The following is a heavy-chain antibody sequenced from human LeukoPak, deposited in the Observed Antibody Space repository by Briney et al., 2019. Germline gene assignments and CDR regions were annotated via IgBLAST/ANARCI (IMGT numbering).Heavy chain of an antibody. D-gene: IGHD2-2*01. V-gene: IGHV1-69*05. CDR1: GGTFSSYA. CDR2: IIPIFGTA. J-gene: IGHJ4*02. CDR3: ARDRDKYCSSTSCSLFDY. Sequence: SVKVSCKASGGTFSSYAISWVRQAPGQGLEWMEGIIPIFGTANYAQKFQGRVTITTDESTSTAYMELSSLRSEDTAVYYCARDRDKYCSSTSCSLFDYWGQGTLVTVSS.